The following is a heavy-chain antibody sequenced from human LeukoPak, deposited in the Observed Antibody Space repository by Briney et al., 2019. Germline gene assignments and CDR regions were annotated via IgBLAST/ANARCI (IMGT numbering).Heavy chain of an antibody. D-gene: IGHD3-16*01. CDR2: MNPNSGDT. CDR3: VPRGDGGFDY. CDR1: GYTFTGYY. J-gene: IGHJ4*02. Sequence: ASVKVSCKTSGYTFTGYYMYWVRQAPGQGLEWLGRMNPNSGDTNCPQNFQGRVTMTRDTSISTAYMELSSLRSDDTAVYYCVPRGDGGFDYWGQGTLVIVSS. V-gene: IGHV1-2*06.